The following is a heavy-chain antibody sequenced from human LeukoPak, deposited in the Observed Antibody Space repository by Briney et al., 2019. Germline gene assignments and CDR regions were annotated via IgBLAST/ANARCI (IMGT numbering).Heavy chain of an antibody. V-gene: IGHV3-23*01. D-gene: IGHD2-15*01. CDR3: ASWGGYCSGGSCYPDY. Sequence: GGSLRLSCAASGFTFSDYAMSWVRQAPGKGLEWVSAIVGSGGSAYYADSVKGRFTISRDNSKNTLYLQMGSLRAEDMAVYYCASWGGYCSGGSCYPDYWGQGTLVTVSS. CDR1: GFTFSDYA. J-gene: IGHJ4*02. CDR2: IVGSGGSA.